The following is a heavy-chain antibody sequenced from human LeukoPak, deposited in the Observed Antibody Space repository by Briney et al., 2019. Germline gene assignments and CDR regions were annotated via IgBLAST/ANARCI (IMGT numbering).Heavy chain of an antibody. CDR3: AKQSLADCVRCPFDS. D-gene: IGHD2-21*01. Sequence: GGSLRLSCAASGFTFSSYWMSWVRQAPGKGLEWVANIKQDGSAKYYVDSVKGRFTISRDNAKNTLYLQMNSLRAEDTAVYYCAKQSLADCVRCPFDSWGQGTLVTVSS. CDR1: GFTFSSYW. CDR2: IKQDGSAK. J-gene: IGHJ4*02. V-gene: IGHV3-7*03.